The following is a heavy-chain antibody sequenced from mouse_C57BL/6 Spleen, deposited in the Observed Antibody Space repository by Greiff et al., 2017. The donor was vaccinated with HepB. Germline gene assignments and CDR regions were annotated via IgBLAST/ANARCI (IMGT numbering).Heavy chain of an antibody. CDR2: ISSGSSTI. J-gene: IGHJ4*01. CDR3: ASLTTVVAKNAMDY. Sequence: DVMLVESGGGLVKPGGSLKLSCAASGFTFSDYGMHWVRQAPEKGLEWVAYISSGSSTIYYADTVKGRFTISRDNAKNTLFLQMTSLRSEDTAMYYCASLTTVVAKNAMDYWGQGTSVTVSS. D-gene: IGHD1-1*01. CDR1: GFTFSDYG. V-gene: IGHV5-17*01.